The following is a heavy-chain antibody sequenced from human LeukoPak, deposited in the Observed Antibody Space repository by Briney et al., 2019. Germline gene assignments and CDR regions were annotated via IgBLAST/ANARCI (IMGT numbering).Heavy chain of an antibody. J-gene: IGHJ4*02. CDR2: IYTSGST. D-gene: IGHD5-12*01. CDR1: GGSISSYY. Sequence: SETLSLTCTVSGGSISSYYWSWIRQPPGKGLEWIGYIYTSGSTNYNPSLKSRVTISVDTSKNQFSLKLSPVTAADTAVYYCARHGYSGYDWFDYWGQGTLVTVSS. V-gene: IGHV4-4*09. CDR3: ARHGYSGYDWFDY.